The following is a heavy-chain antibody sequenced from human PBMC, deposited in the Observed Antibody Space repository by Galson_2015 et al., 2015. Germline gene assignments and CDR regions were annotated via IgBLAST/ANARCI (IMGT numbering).Heavy chain of an antibody. Sequence: SLRLSCAASGFTFDDYAMHWVRQAPGKGLEWVSGISWNSGSIGYADSVKGRFTISRDNAKNSLYLQMNSLRAEDTAVYYCARDRGYDYVWGSYRPFDYWGQGTLVTVSS. CDR2: ISWNSGSI. D-gene: IGHD3-16*02. J-gene: IGHJ4*02. CDR1: GFTFDDYA. V-gene: IGHV3-9*01. CDR3: ARDRGYDYVWGSYRPFDY.